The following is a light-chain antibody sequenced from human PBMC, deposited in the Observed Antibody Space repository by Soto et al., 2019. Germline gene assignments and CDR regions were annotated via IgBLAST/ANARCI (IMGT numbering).Light chain of an antibody. CDR1: QSVRSI. V-gene: IGKV3-15*01. Sequence: ETVVTRSPASVSLSRLEIGTVSGMARQSVRSILAWYQQNPGQAPRLLIYGASTRATGTPARFSGSGSRTEFTLTISSLQAEDFAVYCCEQYHYWLWTFGQGTKVAIK. CDR3: EQYHYWLWT. J-gene: IGKJ1*01. CDR2: GAS.